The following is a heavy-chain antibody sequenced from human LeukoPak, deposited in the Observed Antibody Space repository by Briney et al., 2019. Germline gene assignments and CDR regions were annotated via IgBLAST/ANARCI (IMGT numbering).Heavy chain of an antibody. D-gene: IGHD2-8*01. CDR2: IYHSGST. V-gene: IGHV4-38-2*02. CDR1: AYSISSGYY. CDR3: ARDLSMADLGWFDP. J-gene: IGHJ5*02. Sequence: SETLSLTCTVSAYSISSGYYWGWIRQPPGKGLEWIGSIYHSGSTYYNPSLKSRVTISVDTSKNQFSLKLSSVTAADTAVCYCARDLSMADLGWFDPWGQGTLVTVSS.